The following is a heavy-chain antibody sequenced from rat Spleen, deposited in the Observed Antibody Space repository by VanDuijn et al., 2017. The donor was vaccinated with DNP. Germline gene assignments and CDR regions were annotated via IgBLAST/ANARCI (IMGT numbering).Heavy chain of an antibody. CDR3: ARSPAGRFNGWLAY. V-gene: IGHV2-16*01. CDR1: GFSLTTYS. J-gene: IGHJ3*01. CDR2: MWYDGAT. Sequence: QVQLKESGPGLVQPSETLSLTCTVSGFSLTTYSVSWVRQPSGKGPEWMGKMWYDGATAYNSALKSRLSISRDTSKSQVLLKMNSLQTTDTAMYFCARSPAGRFNGWLAYWGQGTLVTVSS. D-gene: IGHD1-11*01.